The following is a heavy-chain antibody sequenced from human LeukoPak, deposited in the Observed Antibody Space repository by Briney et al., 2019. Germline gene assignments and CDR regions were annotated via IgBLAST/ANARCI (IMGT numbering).Heavy chain of an antibody. D-gene: IGHD1-14*01. V-gene: IGHV4-39*07. J-gene: IGHJ4*02. CDR1: GDSISSISHT. CDR3: ARAPEYGLYYLDY. Sequence: SETLSLTCTVSGDSISSISHTWGWIRQPPGKGLEWIGNISYIGSTNYNPSLKSRVTISIDTSKNQFSLKLTSVTAADTAVYYCARAPEYGLYYLDYWGQGTLVTVSS. CDR2: ISYIGST.